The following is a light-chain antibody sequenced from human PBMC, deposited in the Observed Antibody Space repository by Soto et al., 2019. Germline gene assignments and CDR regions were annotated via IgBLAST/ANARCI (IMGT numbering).Light chain of an antibody. Sequence: EIVLTQSPGTLSLSPGKRATLSCRASQSISSSYLAWYQQRPGQAPRLLIYGASSRATGIPDRFSGSGSGTEFTLTISRLEPEDFAVYYCRQYGSSWTFGQGTKVDIK. CDR1: QSISSSY. CDR2: GAS. V-gene: IGKV3-20*01. J-gene: IGKJ1*01. CDR3: RQYGSSWT.